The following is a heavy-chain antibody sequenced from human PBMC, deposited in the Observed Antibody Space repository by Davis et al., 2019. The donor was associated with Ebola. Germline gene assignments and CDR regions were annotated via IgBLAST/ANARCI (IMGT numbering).Heavy chain of an antibody. J-gene: IGHJ4*02. D-gene: IGHD1-14*01. CDR1: GYSFNTYW. Sequence: GGSLRLSCKASGYSFNTYWIGWVRQVPGKGLEWMGIIYPDDSDTRYSPSFQGQVTISVDTSKNQFSLKLSSVTAADTAVYYCATRTWTRTKIDYWGQGTLVTVSS. CDR3: ATRTWTRTKIDY. V-gene: IGHV5-51*01. CDR2: IYPDDSDT.